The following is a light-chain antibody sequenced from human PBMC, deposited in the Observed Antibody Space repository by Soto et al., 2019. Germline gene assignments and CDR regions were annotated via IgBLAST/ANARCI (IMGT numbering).Light chain of an antibody. CDR1: SSNIGAGYD. V-gene: IGLV1-40*01. CDR3: QSYDSSLSGWV. Sequence: QSVLTQPPSVSGAPGQRVTISCTGSSSNIGAGYDVHGYQQVPGTAPKLLIYGNSNRPSGVPDRFSGSKSGTSASLAITGLQAEDDADYYCQSYDSSLSGWVFGTGTKVTVL. CDR2: GNS. J-gene: IGLJ1*01.